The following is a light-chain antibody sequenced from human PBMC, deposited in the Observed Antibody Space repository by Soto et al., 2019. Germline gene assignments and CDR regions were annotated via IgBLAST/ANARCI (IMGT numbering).Light chain of an antibody. Sequence: EIVMTQSPGTLSLSPGERATISCRASQVIGSRYLAWYHQKSGQAPRLLIYGASSRATGIPDRFSGSGSGTDFTLTISRLEPEDFGGYYCQQVGSSIPHTFGQGTKLEIK. J-gene: IGKJ2*01. CDR1: QVIGSRY. CDR3: QQVGSSIPHT. V-gene: IGKV3-20*01. CDR2: GAS.